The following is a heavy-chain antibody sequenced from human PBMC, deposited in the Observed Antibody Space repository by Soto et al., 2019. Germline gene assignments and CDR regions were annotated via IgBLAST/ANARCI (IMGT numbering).Heavy chain of an antibody. CDR2: IYYSGIT. CDR1: GGSISSYY. J-gene: IGHJ4*02. Sequence: SETLSLTCTVSGGSISSYYWSWIRQSPGKGLEWIAYIYYSGITNYNPSLKSRVTISVDTSKNQFSLKLTSVTAADTAVYYCARSHDSNNQYYFAYWGQGNLVTVSS. D-gene: IGHD4-4*01. V-gene: IGHV4-59*01. CDR3: ARSHDSNNQYYFAY.